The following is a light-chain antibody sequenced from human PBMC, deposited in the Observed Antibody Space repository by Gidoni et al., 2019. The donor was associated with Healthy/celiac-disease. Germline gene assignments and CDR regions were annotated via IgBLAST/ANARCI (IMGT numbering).Light chain of an antibody. CDR1: QSVSSN. V-gene: IGKV3-15*01. J-gene: IGKJ4*02. Sequence: ELVMTQSPATLSVSPGERATLSCRASQSVSSNLAWYQQKPGQAPRLLIYGASTRATGIPARFSGSGSGTEFTLTISSLQSEDFAVYYCQQYNNWPPSFGGXTKVEIK. CDR3: QQYNNWPPS. CDR2: GAS.